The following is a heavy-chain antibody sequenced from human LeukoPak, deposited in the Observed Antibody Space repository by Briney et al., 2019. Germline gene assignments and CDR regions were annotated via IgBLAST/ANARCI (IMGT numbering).Heavy chain of an antibody. CDR3: ALIAARLNY. D-gene: IGHD6-6*01. V-gene: IGHV4-34*01. J-gene: IGHJ4*02. Sequence: SETLSLICAVYGGSFSGYYWSWIRQPPGKGLEWIGEINHSGSTNYNPSLKSRVTISVDTSKNQFSLKLSSVTAADTAVYYCALIAARLNYWGQGTLVTVSS. CDR1: GGSFSGYY. CDR2: INHSGST.